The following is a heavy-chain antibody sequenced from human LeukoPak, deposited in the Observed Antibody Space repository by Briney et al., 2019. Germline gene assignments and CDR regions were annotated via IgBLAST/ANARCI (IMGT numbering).Heavy chain of an antibody. J-gene: IGHJ4*02. CDR3: ARDRYYDSSGYWNY. V-gene: IGHV3-11*01. CDR2: ISSSGSTI. CDR1: GFTFSDYY. Sequence: GGSLRLSCAASGFTFSDYYMSWIRQAPGKGLEWVSYISSSGSTIYYADSVKGRFTISRENAKNSLYLQMNSLRAEDTAVYYCARDRYYDSSGYWNYWGQGTLVTVSS. D-gene: IGHD3-22*01.